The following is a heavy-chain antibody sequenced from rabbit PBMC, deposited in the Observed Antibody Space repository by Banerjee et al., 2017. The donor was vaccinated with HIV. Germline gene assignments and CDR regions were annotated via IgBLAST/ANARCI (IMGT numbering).Heavy chain of an antibody. CDR2: IYNGDGST. J-gene: IGHJ4*01. CDR3: ARRYTDTYAGYDL. CDR1: GFDFSSNA. Sequence: QEQLVESGGGLVQPEGSLTLTCKASGFDFSSNAMCWVRQAPGKGPEWIACIYNGDGSTWYASWAKGRFTISKTSSTTVTLQMTSLTAADTATYFCARRYTDTYAGYDLWGPGTLVTVS. V-gene: IGHV1S47*01. D-gene: IGHD7-1*01.